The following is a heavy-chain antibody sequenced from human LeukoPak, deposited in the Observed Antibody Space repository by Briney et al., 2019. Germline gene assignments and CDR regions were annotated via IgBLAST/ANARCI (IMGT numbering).Heavy chain of an antibody. CDR3: ARRGHGYGSPFDY. CDR2: ISSSSSYI. Sequence: PGGSLRLSCAASGFTFSSYSMNWVRQAPGKGLEWVSSISSSSSYIYYADSVKGRFTISRDNSKNTLDLQMNSLRAEDTAVYYCARRGHGYGSPFDYWGQGTLVTVSS. J-gene: IGHJ4*02. V-gene: IGHV3-21*01. D-gene: IGHD5-18*01. CDR1: GFTFSSYS.